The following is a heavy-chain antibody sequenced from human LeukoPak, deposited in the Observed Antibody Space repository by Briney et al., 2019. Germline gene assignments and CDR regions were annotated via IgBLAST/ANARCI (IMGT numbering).Heavy chain of an antibody. J-gene: IGHJ6*02. Sequence: GGSLRLSCSASGFTFSSYEMNWVRQAPGKGLEWVSYISSSGSTISYADSVKGRFTISRDNAKTPLYLQLNSLRAEDTAVYYCARGGFRAGVAPHRNYYYYGMDVWGQGTTVTVSS. CDR3: ARGGFRAGVAPHRNYYYYGMDV. CDR1: GFTFSSYE. V-gene: IGHV3-48*03. D-gene: IGHD3-3*01. CDR2: ISSSGSTI.